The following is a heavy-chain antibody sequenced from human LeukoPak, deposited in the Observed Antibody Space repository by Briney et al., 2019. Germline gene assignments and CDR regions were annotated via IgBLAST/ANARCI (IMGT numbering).Heavy chain of an antibody. Sequence: GGSLRLSCAASGFTFSSYWMSWVRQAPGKGLEWVANIKQNGSKKYYVDSVKGRFTISRDNAKNSLYPQMNSLRAEDTAVYYCATSHYEKAHWGQGTLVTVSS. CDR2: IKQNGSKK. V-gene: IGHV3-7*03. CDR3: ATSHYEKAH. D-gene: IGHD3-3*01. CDR1: GFTFSSYW. J-gene: IGHJ4*02.